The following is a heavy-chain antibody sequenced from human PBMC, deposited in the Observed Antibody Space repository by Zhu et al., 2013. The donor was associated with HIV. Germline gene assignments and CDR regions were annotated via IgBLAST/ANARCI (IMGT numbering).Heavy chain of an antibody. CDR1: GHTFTSYD. Sequence: QVQLVQSGAEMKKPGASVKVSCKASGHTFTSYDINWVRQVSGQGLEWMAWMNPKSGNTGYAQNFQGRVTITRNTSISTAYMELSSLKSEDTAVYFCARSRGYCTGIKCQSDAFDIWAKGQWSPSLQ. J-gene: IGHJ3*02. V-gene: IGHV1-8*03. CDR3: ARSRGYCTGIKCQSDAFDI. CDR2: MNPKSGNT. D-gene: IGHD2-8*02.